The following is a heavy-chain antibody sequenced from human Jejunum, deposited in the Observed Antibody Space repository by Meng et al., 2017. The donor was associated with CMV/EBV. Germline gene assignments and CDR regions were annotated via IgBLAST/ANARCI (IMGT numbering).Heavy chain of an antibody. CDR2: ISGSDNYI. D-gene: IGHD5-12*01. CDR3: ARDKDVDPILGLRAFDA. Sequence: EVHLVESGGGLVKPGESLKISCVASGFSFNTYSMNWVRQAPGKRLEWLSSISGSDNYIFYADSAKGRFTISRDNAKNSLYLQINSLRVDDTAVYYCARDKDVDPILGLRAFDAWGQGSLGTVVS. J-gene: IGHJ4*02. CDR1: GFSFNTYS. V-gene: IGHV3-21*01.